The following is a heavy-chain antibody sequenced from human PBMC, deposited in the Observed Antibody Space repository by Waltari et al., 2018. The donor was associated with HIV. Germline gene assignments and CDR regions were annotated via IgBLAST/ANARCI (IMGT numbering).Heavy chain of an antibody. V-gene: IGHV2-70*04. D-gene: IGHD4-4*01. J-gene: IGHJ1*01. CDR3: VRMDDYSNY. CDR1: GFSLSTSGLH. Sequence: QVTLKESGPALVKPTQTLTLTCTFSGFSLSTSGLHMRWILQPPGKALEWLARIDWDDDKFYSTSLKTRLTISKDTSKNQVVLTMTNMDPVDTATYYCVRMDDYSNYWGQGILVTVSS. CDR2: IDWDDDK.